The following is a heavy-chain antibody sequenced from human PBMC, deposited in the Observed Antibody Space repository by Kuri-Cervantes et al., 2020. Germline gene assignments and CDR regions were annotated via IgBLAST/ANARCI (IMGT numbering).Heavy chain of an antibody. CDR2: VNPNRCNT. CDR3: ARGTSQSTTYYYYYVNYV. D-gene: IGHD1-1*01. Sequence: ASEKVSCKDSGGTFTRYDINWVRQATGQGLEWMGWVNPNRCNTGYTQKFQGRVTMTRNTSTSTAYMELSSLRSADTAVYYYARGTSQSTTYYYYYVNYVCGQAITTVSS. J-gene: IGHJ6*02. CDR1: GGTFTRYD. V-gene: IGHV1-8*01.